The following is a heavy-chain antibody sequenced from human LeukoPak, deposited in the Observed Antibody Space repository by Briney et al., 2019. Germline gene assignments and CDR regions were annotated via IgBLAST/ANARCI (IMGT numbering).Heavy chain of an antibody. V-gene: IGHV3-11*01. D-gene: IGHD5-12*01. CDR3: ATDIVATSGDY. J-gene: IGHJ4*02. Sequence: GGSLRLSCAASGFTFSDYYMSWIRQAPGKGLEWVAYITSSGSAVYYADSVRGRFTISRDNARNSVFLQMDGLRAEDTAIYYCATDIVATSGDYWGQGTLVIVSS. CDR1: GFTFSDYY. CDR2: ITSSGSAV.